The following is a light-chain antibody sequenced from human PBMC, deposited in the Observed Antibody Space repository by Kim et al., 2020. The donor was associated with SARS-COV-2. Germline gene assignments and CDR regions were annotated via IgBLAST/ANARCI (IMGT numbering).Light chain of an antibody. J-gene: IGKJ4*01. CDR1: QSVSSN. V-gene: IGKV3-15*01. CDR3: QQYNNWPPAT. CDR2: GAS. Sequence: SPGESATLSCRASQSVSSNLAWYQQKTGQAPRLLIYGASTRATGIPARFSGSGSGTEFTLTISSLQSEDFAIYYCQQYNNWPPATFGGGTKVDIK.